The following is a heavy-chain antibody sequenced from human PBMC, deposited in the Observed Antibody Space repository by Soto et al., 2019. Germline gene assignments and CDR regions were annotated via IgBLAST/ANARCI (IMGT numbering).Heavy chain of an antibody. CDR1: GYTFTSYD. J-gene: IGHJ4*02. Sequence: ASVKVSCKASGYTFTSYDMHWVRQAPGQGLEWMGIINPSGGSTSYAQKFQGRVTMTRDTSTSTVYMELSSLRSEDTAVYYCARSRYSSSWSSPFDYWGQGTLVTVSS. CDR2: INPSGGST. V-gene: IGHV1-46*01. CDR3: ARSRYSSSWSSPFDY. D-gene: IGHD6-13*01.